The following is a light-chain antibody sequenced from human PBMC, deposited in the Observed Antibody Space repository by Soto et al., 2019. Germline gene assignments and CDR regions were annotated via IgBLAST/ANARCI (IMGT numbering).Light chain of an antibody. Sequence: QSALTQPASVSGSPGQSITISCTGGSSDIGGYNYVSWFQQHPGKAPKLMIYEVTNRPSGVSNRFSGSKSGSMASLTISGLQAEDEADYYCSSYTSSNTVVFGTGTKLTVL. V-gene: IGLV2-14*01. CDR2: EVT. J-gene: IGLJ1*01. CDR3: SSYTSSNTVV. CDR1: SSDIGGYNY.